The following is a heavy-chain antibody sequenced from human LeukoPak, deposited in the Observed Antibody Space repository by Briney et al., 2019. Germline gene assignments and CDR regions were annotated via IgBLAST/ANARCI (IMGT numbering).Heavy chain of an antibody. CDR3: ASGCSSTSCHTNWFDP. J-gene: IGHJ5*02. V-gene: IGHV3-48*01. D-gene: IGHD2-2*01. Sequence: GGSLRLSCAASGFTFSTYSMSWVRQAPGKGLEWVSFISGSSSTLYYADSVKGRFTISRDNAKNSLYLQMNGLRAEDTAVYYCASGCSSTSCHTNWFDPWGQGTLVTVSS. CDR1: GFTFSTYS. CDR2: ISGSSSTL.